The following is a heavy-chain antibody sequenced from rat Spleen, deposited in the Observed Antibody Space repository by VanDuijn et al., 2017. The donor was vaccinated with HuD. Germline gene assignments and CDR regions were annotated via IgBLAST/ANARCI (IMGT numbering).Heavy chain of an antibody. D-gene: IGHD1-2*01. Sequence: EVQLVESDGGLVQPGRSLKLSCAVSGFTFNDYAMAWVRQSPKKGLEWVATISTGGGNTYYRDSVKGRFTISRDNAKSTLYLQMDSLRSEDTATYYCTRDSSYVGWFAYWGQGTLVTVSS. CDR1: GFTFNDYA. V-gene: IGHV5S23*01. CDR2: ISTGGGNT. J-gene: IGHJ3*01. CDR3: TRDSSYVGWFAY.